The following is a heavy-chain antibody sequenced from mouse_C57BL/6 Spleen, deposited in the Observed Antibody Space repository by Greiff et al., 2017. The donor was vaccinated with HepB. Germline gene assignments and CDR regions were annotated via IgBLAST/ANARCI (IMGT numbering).Heavy chain of an antibody. Sequence: QVHVKQSGAELVRPGTSVKVSCKASGYAFTNYLIEWVKQRPGQGLEWIGVINPGSGGTNYNEKFKGKATLTAYKSSSTAYMQLSSLTSEDSAVYFCARSLYGYDGYWYFDVWGTGTTVTVSS. J-gene: IGHJ1*03. CDR3: ARSLYGYDGYWYFDV. CDR2: INPGSGGT. V-gene: IGHV1-54*01. CDR1: GYAFTNYL. D-gene: IGHD2-2*01.